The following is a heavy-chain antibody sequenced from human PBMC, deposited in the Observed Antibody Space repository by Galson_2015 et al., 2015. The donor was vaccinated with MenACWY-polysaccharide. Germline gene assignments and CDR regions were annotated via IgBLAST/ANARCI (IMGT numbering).Heavy chain of an antibody. CDR2: IYPGDSDT. J-gene: IGHJ4*02. Sequence: QSGAEVKKPGESLTISCKGSGYSFTSYWIGWVRQMPGKGLEWMGIIYPGDSDTRYSPSFQGQVTISADKSISTAYLQWSSLKASDTAMYYCARAIVGATRSYYFDYWGQGTLVTVSS. V-gene: IGHV5-51*03. CDR1: GYSFTSYW. CDR3: ARAIVGATRSYYFDY. D-gene: IGHD1-26*01.